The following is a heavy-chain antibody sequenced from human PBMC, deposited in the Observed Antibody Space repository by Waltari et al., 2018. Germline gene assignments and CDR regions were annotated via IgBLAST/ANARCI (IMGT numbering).Heavy chain of an antibody. CDR1: GGSISSGGYY. J-gene: IGHJ6*02. V-gene: IGHV4-31*03. CDR2: IYHSGST. Sequence: QVQLQESGPGLVQPSQTLSLTCTVSGGSISSGGYYWSWIRQHPGKGLEWIGYIYHSGSTYYNPSLKSRVTISVDRSKNQFSLKLSSVTAADTAVYYCARVGTVGKYYYYGMDVWGQGTTVTVSS. CDR3: ARVGTVGKYYYYGMDV. D-gene: IGHD4-17*01.